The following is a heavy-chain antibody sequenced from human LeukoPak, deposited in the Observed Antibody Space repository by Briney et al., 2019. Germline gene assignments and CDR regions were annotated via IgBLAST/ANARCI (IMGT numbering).Heavy chain of an antibody. CDR2: IYPGDSDT. CDR3: ARRFSGYSGLYYFDY. CDR1: GYSFTSYW. J-gene: IGHJ4*02. V-gene: IGHV5-51*01. Sequence: GESLKISCKGSGYSFTSYWIGWVRQMPGKGLEWMGIIYPGDSDTRYSPSFQGQVTISADKSISTAYLQWSSLKASDTAMYYCARRFSGYSGLYYFDYWGQGTLVTVSS. D-gene: IGHD5-12*01.